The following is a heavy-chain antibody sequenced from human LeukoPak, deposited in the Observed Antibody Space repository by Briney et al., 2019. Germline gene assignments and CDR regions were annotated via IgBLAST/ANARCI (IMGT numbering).Heavy chain of an antibody. CDR3: ASLNGGYCTGTTCFGHWFDP. V-gene: IGHV4-39*02. CDR1: GGSIISSSSSSYY. D-gene: IGHD2-8*02. J-gene: IGHJ5*02. CDR2: IYYSGSA. Sequence: SETLSLTCTVSGGSIISSSSSSYYWGWIRQSPGKGLEWIGSIYYSGSAYYNPSLKSRVTISVDTSKNHFSLKLSSVTAADTAVYYCASLNGGYCTGTTCFGHWFDPWGQGTLVTVSS.